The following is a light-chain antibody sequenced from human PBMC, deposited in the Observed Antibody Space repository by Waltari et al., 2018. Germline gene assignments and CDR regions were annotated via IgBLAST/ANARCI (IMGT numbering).Light chain of an antibody. CDR3: SSYVDGDSFL. Sequence: QAALTQPRSVSGSPGQSVTISCTGTSSDIGGYNYVSWYQQHPGTAPKFMIYEVSKLPSGVSDRFSGSKSGNTASLTISGLQTEDEADYWCSSYVDGDSFLFGSGTRLTVL. CDR1: SSDIGGYNY. J-gene: IGLJ7*01. CDR2: EVS. V-gene: IGLV2-11*01.